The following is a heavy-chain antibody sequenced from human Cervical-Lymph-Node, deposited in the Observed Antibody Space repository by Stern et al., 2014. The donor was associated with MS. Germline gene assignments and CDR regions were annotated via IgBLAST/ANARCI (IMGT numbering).Heavy chain of an antibody. D-gene: IGHD3-3*01. Sequence: QVQLVQSGSELTKPGASVKVSCEASGYTFTSSAINWVRQAPGQGLEWMGWINTFTGTPTYGQDFTGRVVFSLDTSVSTAYLHISTLKPEDTAFYYCSTQGASVFGVSPTRYWGQGTLVSVSS. CDR2: INTFTGTP. CDR3: STQGASVFGVSPTRY. CDR1: GYTFTSSA. J-gene: IGHJ4*02. V-gene: IGHV7-4-1*02.